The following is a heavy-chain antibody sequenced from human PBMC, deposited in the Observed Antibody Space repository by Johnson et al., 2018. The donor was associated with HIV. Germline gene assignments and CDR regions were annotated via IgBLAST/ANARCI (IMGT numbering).Heavy chain of an antibody. CDR3: AKAIGDAFDI. V-gene: IGHV3-30*02. CDR1: GFTFSSYG. J-gene: IGHJ3*02. Sequence: QVQLVESGGGVVQPGRSLRLSCAASGFTFSSYGMHWVRQAPGKGLEWVAFIRYDGSNKFYADSVKGRFTISRDNSKNTLYLQMNSLRAEDTAVYYCAKAIGDAFDIWGQGTMVTVSS. D-gene: IGHD2/OR15-2a*01. CDR2: IRYDGSNK.